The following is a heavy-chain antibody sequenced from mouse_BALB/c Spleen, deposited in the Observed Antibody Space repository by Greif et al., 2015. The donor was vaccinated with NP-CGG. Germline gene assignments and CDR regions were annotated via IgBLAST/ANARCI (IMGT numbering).Heavy chain of an antibody. D-gene: IGHD1-1*01. V-gene: IGHV5-12-1*01. J-gene: IGHJ4*01. CDR1: GFAFSSYD. CDR2: ISSGGGST. Sequence: EVHLVESGGGLVKPGGSLKLSCAASGFAFSSYDMSWVRQTPEKRLEWVAYISSGGGSTYYPDTVKGRFTISRDNAKNTLYLQMNILNSEYTAMYYCSSLIYYYGSSRYAMDYWVQGTSVTVSS. CDR3: SSLIYYYGSSRYAMDY.